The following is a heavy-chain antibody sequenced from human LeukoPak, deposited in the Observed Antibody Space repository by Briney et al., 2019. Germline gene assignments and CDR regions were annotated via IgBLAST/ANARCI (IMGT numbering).Heavy chain of an antibody. V-gene: IGHV4-59*12. D-gene: IGHD4-17*01. CDR2: IYYSGST. J-gene: IGHJ5*02. CDR3: ARGGYGDYGWFDP. Sequence: SETLSLTCTVSGGSISSYYWNWIRQPPGKGLEWIGYIYYSGSTSYNPSLKSRVTISVDTSKNQFSLKLSSVTAADTAAYYCARGGYGDYGWFDPWGQGTLVTVSS. CDR1: GGSISSYY.